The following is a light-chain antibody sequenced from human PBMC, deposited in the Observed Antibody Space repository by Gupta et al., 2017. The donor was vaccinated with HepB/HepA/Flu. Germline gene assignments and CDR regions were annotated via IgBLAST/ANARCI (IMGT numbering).Light chain of an antibody. V-gene: IGKV3-11*01. CDR2: DAS. Sequence: DIVLTQSPATLSLSPGERATLACRASQSVRSNLAWYQQKPGQAPRLLIYDASNRATGIPDRFSGSGSGTDFTLTISSLEPEDFAIYYCQQYNNWPLTFGGGTKVEIK. J-gene: IGKJ4*01. CDR3: QQYNNWPLT. CDR1: QSVRSN.